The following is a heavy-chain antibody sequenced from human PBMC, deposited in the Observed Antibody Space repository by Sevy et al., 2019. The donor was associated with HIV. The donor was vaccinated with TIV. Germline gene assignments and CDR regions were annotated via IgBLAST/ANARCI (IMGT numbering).Heavy chain of an antibody. Sequence: SETLSLTCTVSGAYISNYYWSWIRQPAGKGLEWIGRINTRGDTHYNPSLKNRVTMSLDTSQKHFSLKLTSVIATDTAVYYCARDIAVRGVFPTFYYHYYMDVWGKGTTVTVSS. J-gene: IGHJ6*03. V-gene: IGHV4-4*07. CDR2: INTRGDT. CDR3: ARDIAVRGVFPTFYYHYYMDV. CDR1: GAYISNYY. D-gene: IGHD3-10*01.